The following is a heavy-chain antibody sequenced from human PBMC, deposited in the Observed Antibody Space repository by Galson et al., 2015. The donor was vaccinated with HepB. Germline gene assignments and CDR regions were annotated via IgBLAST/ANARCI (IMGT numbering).Heavy chain of an antibody. V-gene: IGHV3-72*01. J-gene: IGHJ6*02. CDR3: SMEGIVGDTTPQYSSYGMDA. CDR1: GFTFSNHY. Sequence: SLRLSCAASGFTFSNHYMDWVRQAPGKGLEWVGLIRNKANSYTTEYAASVKGRFTISRDDSKNSLYLQMNSLKTEDTAVYYWSMEGIVGDTTPQYSSYGMDAWGQGTTVTVSS. D-gene: IGHD1-26*01. CDR2: IRNKANSYTT.